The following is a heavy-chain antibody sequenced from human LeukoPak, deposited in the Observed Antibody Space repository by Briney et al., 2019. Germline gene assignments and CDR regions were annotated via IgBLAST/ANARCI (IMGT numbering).Heavy chain of an antibody. CDR2: MQSSGIS. CDR3: ARDKRHSYGRYFDP. V-gene: IGHV4-59*01. CDR1: GGSISTYH. Sequence: SETLSLTCIVSGGSISTYHWNWLRKPPGKGLEWIGYMQSSGISKYNPSLKSRVNIFVDTTKNQFVLNLRSVTAADTAVYYCARDKRHSYGRYFDPWGQGMLVTVSS. J-gene: IGHJ4*02. D-gene: IGHD5-18*01.